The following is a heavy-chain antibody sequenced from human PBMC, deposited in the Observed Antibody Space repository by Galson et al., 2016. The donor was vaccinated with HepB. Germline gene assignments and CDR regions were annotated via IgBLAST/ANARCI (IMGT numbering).Heavy chain of an antibody. D-gene: IGHD6-19*01. V-gene: IGHV4-31*03. J-gene: IGHJ3*02. CDR3: ARAAYQSGCFYI. CDR1: GDSINSGPYY. CDR2: IYYSGNA. Sequence: TLSLTCSVSGDSINSGPYYWGWIRQDPETGLEWLGYIYYSGNAYYNPSLKSRLALSVDTSKNQFSLNLPSVTAADTAVYYCARAAYQSGCFYIWGPGTLVIASS.